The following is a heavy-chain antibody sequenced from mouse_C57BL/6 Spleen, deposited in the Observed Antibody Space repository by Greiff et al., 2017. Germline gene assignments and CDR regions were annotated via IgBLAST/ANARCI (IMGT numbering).Heavy chain of an antibody. CDR1: GYSITSGYY. CDR3: ARGSSYWYFDV. CDR2: ISYDGSN. V-gene: IGHV3-6*01. D-gene: IGHD1-1*01. Sequence: ESGPGLVKPSQSLSLTCSVTGYSITSGYYWNWIRQFPGNKLEWMGYISYDGSNNYNPSLKNRISITRDTSKNQFFLKLNSVTTEETATYYCARGSSYWYFDVWGTGTTVTVSS. J-gene: IGHJ1*03.